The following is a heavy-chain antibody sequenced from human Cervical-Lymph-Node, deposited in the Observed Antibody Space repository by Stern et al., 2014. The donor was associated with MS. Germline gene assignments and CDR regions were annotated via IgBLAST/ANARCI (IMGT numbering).Heavy chain of an antibody. J-gene: IGHJ4*02. CDR3: ARHHGHSPTPFDS. V-gene: IGHV5-51*01. Sequence: LQLVESGAEVKKPGDSLKISCKASRDSFTHYWIGWVRQMPGKGLEWMGISFPGDSDPKYSPSFEGQVSFSVDRSPSTASLQWSSLKASDTAIYYCARHHGHSPTPFDSWGQGTRVTVSS. D-gene: IGHD5-24*01. CDR2: SFPGDSDP. CDR1: RDSFTHYW.